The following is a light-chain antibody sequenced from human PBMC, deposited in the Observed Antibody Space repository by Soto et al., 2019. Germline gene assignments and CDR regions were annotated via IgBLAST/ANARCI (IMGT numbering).Light chain of an antibody. V-gene: IGLV2-11*01. CDR1: SSDVGGYNY. Sequence: QSALTQPRSVSGSPGQSVTISCTGTSSDVGGYNYVSWYQQHPGKAPKIMIYDVGKRPSGVPDRFSGSKSGNTASLPIAGLQADDEADYYCCSYAGSCTVVFGGGTQLTVL. J-gene: IGLJ2*01. CDR2: DVG. CDR3: CSYAGSCTVV.